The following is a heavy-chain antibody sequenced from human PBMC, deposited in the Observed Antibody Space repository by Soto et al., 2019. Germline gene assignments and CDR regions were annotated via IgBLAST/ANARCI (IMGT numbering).Heavy chain of an antibody. CDR3: PILYGRAFDY. Sequence: PSETLSLTCTVSGGSISSYYWSWIRQPPGKGLEWIGYIYYSGSANYNPSLKSRHTRSVDASKKQFSLKLSSATGADAAAYYCPILYGRAFDYWGQGTLVTAS. CDR2: IYYSGSA. CDR1: GGSISSYY. D-gene: IGHD2-15*01. J-gene: IGHJ4*02. V-gene: IGHV4-59*01.